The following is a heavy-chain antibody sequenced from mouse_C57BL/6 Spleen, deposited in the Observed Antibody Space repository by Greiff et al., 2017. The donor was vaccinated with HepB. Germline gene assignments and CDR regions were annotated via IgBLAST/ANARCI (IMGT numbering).Heavy chain of an antibody. J-gene: IGHJ4*01. CDR3: AREGYGNYHYYAMDY. CDR1: GFTFSDYG. CDR2: ISSGSSTI. Sequence: EVQLVESGGGLVKPGGSLKLSCAASGFTFSDYGMHWVRQAPEKGLEWVAYISSGSSTIYYADTVKGRFTISRDNAKNTLFLQMTSLRSEDTAMYYCAREGYGNYHYYAMDYWGQGTSVTVSS. D-gene: IGHD2-10*02. V-gene: IGHV5-17*01.